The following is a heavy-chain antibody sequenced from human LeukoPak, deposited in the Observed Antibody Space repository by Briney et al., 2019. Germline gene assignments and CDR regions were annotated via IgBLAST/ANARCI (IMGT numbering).Heavy chain of an antibody. CDR2: IYYSGST. V-gene: IGHV4-39*01. CDR3: ARLGREGYYFDY. J-gene: IGHJ4*02. D-gene: IGHD1-26*01. CDR1: GASISSSSYY. Sequence: PSETLSLTCTVSGASISSSSYYWGYFRQPPGKGLEWIGSIYYSGSTYYNPSLKSRVTISVDTSKNQFSLKLSSVTAADTAVYYCARLGREGYYFDYWGQGTLVTVSS.